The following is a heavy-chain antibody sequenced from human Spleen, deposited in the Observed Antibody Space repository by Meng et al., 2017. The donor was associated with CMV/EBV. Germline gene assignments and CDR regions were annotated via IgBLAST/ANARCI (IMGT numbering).Heavy chain of an antibody. D-gene: IGHD3/OR15-3a*01. V-gene: IGHV4-34*01. CDR1: GGSFSGYY. CDR3: ARGEGVYNFWTGSEPNGAYDI. CDR2: INHSGST. J-gene: IGHJ3*02. Sequence: SETLSLTCAVYGGSFSGYYWSWIRQPPGKGLEWIGEINHSGSTNYNPSLKSRVTISVDTSKNQFSLKLTSVTAADTALYYCARGEGVYNFWTGSEPNGAYDIWAQGTMVTVSS.